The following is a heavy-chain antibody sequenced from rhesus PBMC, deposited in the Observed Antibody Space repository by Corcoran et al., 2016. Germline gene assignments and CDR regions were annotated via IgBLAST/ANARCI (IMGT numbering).Heavy chain of an antibody. CDR1: GYSFTRYW. Sequence: EVQLVQSGAEVKRPGESLKISCKTSGYSFTRYWISWVRQMPGKGLEWMGAIDPSGSDNRYSPSFQGQVTISADKSSSTAYLQWSSLKASDTATYYCAKEEGPGPRGSFDYWGQGVLVTVSS. V-gene: IGHV5-20*02. D-gene: IGHD1-38*01. CDR3: AKEEGPGPRGSFDY. J-gene: IGHJ4*01. CDR2: IDPSGSDN.